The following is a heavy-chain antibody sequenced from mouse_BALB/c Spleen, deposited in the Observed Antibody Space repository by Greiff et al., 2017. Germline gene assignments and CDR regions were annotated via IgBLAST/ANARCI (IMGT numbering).Heavy chain of an antibody. CDR3: ARWVAY. J-gene: IGHJ3*01. V-gene: IGHV14-3*02. CDR1: GFNIKDTY. CDR2: IDPANGNT. Sequence: DVKLQESGAELVKPGASVKLSCTASGFNIKDTYMHWVKQRPEQGLEWIGRIDPANGNTKYDPKFQGKATITADTSSNTAYLQLSSLTSEDTAVYYCARWVAYWGQGTLVTVSA.